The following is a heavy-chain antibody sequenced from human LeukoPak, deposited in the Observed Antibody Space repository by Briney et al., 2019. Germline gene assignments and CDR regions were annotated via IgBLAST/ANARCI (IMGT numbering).Heavy chain of an antibody. J-gene: IGHJ4*02. D-gene: IGHD2-21*02. CDR3: ARDRLFVVVTAQNPPFFFDY. CDR1: GFTFSSYW. CDR2: IKQDGSEK. Sequence: PGGSLRLSCAASGFTFSSYWMSWVRQAPGKGLEWVANIKQDGSEKYYVDSVKGRFTISRDNAKNSLYLQMNSLRAEDTAVYYCARDRLFVVVTAQNPPFFFDYWGQGTLVTVSS. V-gene: IGHV3-7*01.